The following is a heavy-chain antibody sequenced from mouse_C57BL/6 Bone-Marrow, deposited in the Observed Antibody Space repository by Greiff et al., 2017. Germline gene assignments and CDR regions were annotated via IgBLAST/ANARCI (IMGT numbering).Heavy chain of an antibody. J-gene: IGHJ1*03. V-gene: IGHV1-50*01. Sequence: VQLQQPGAELVKPGASVKLSCKASGYTFTSYWMQWVKQRPGQGLEWIGEIAPSDSYTNYNQKFQGKATLTVDTSYSTAYLQLSSLTSDDSAVYYGARWDGYYGYSDVWGTGTTVTGAS. D-gene: IGHD2-3*01. CDR2: IAPSDSYT. CDR1: GYTFTSYW. CDR3: ARWDGYYGYSDV.